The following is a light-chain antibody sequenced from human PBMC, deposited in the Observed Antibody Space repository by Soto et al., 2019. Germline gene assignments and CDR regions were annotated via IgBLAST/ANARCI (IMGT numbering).Light chain of an antibody. CDR3: QQYKDYPWT. CDR2: KAS. J-gene: IGKJ1*01. Sequence: DIQMTQSPSTLSASVGDRVTITCRASQSISSWLAWYQQKPGKAPKLLIYKASSLESGVPSRFSGSGSGTEFTLTISSLQPDDFATYYCQQYKDYPWTFGQVTKVEIK. V-gene: IGKV1-5*03. CDR1: QSISSW.